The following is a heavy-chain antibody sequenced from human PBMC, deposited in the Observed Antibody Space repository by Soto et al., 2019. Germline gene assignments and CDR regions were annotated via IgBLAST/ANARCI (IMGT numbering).Heavy chain of an antibody. V-gene: IGHV1-18*04. J-gene: IGHJ4*02. D-gene: IGHD5-12*01. CDR2: ISAYNGNT. Sequence: VASVKVSCKASGYTFTSYGISWVRQAPWQGLEWMGWISAYNGNTNYAQKLQGRVTMTTDTSTSTAYMELRSLRSDDTAVYYCAGGRGYSGHYEFDYWGQGTLVTVSS. CDR3: AGGRGYSGHYEFDY. CDR1: GYTFTSYG.